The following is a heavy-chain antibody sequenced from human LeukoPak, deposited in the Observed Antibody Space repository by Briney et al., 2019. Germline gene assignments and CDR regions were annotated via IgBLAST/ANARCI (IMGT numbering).Heavy chain of an antibody. CDR2: INPNSGGT. D-gene: IGHD1-26*01. V-gene: IGHV1-2*02. Sequence: ASVKVSCKASGSTFTGYYMHWVRQAPGQGLEWMGWINPNSGGTNYAQKFQGRVTITRNTSISTAYMELSSLRSEDTAVYYCARKRGIVGATTPRNWFDPWGQGTLVTVSS. CDR1: GSTFTGYY. CDR3: ARKRGIVGATTPRNWFDP. J-gene: IGHJ5*02.